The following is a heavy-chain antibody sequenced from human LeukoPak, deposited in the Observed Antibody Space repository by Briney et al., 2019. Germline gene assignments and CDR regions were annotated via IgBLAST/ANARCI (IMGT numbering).Heavy chain of an antibody. CDR3: ARGSIAAALFDC. CDR1: GFTFSSNR. V-gene: IGHV3-74*01. Sequence: GGSLRLSCAASGFTFSSNRMHWVRQAPGKGLVWVSRINSDGSSTSYADPVKGRFTISRDNAKNTLDLQMNSLRAEDTAVYYCARGSIAAALFDCWGQGTLVTVSS. CDR2: INSDGSST. J-gene: IGHJ4*02. D-gene: IGHD6-13*01.